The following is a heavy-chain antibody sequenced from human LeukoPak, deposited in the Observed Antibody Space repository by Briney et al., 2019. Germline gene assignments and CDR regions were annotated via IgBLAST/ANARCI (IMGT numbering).Heavy chain of an antibody. Sequence: GGSLRLSCAAPGFTFSSNAMSWGREAPGKGLECVSAISGSSRSTYYADTVKGRFTVSRYKSKNTLYLQMNSLRAEDTAVYYCAKVRVTAYYYNGMDVWGKGTTVTVSS. CDR1: GFTFSSNA. CDR3: AKVRVTAYYYNGMDV. J-gene: IGHJ6*04. V-gene: IGHV3-23*01. CDR2: ISGSSRST.